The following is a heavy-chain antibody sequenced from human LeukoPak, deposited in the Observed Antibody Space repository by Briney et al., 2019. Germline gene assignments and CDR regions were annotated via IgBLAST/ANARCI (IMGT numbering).Heavy chain of an antibody. Sequence: GASVKVSCKASGYTFTGYYMHWVRQAPGQGLEWMGWINPNSGGTNYAQKFQGRVTMTRDTSTSTVYMELSSLRSEDTAVYYCAREVLDYYDSSDYSYWGQGTLVTVSS. CDR3: AREVLDYYDSSDYSY. V-gene: IGHV1-2*02. CDR2: INPNSGGT. J-gene: IGHJ4*02. D-gene: IGHD3-22*01. CDR1: GYTFTGYY.